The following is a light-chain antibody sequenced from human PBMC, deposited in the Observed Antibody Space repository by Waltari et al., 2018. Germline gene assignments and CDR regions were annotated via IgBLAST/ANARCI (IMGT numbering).Light chain of an antibody. CDR3: QQSYSTPPDT. Sequence: DIQMTQSPSSLSASVGDRVTITCRASQSINNRLNWYQQKPGKAPKLLIYTASTLQSGVPSRFSGSGSGTDFTLTISSLQPEDFATYYCQQSYSTPPDTFGQGTNLEIK. CDR1: QSINNR. J-gene: IGKJ2*01. CDR2: TAS. V-gene: IGKV1-39*01.